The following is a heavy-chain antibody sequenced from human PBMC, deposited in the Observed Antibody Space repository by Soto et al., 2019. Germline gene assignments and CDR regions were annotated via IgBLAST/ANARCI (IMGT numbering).Heavy chain of an antibody. D-gene: IGHD4-17*01. CDR2: TYYSGST. J-gene: IGHJ6*02. CDR3: ARGDGLYYYYGMDV. Sequence: SETLSLTCTVSGGSISSGDYYWSWIRQPPGKGLEWIGYTYYSGSTYYNPSLKSRVTISVDTSKNQFSLKLSSVTAADTAVYYCARGDGLYYYYGMDVWGQGTTVTVSS. CDR1: GGSISSGDYY. V-gene: IGHV4-30-4*01.